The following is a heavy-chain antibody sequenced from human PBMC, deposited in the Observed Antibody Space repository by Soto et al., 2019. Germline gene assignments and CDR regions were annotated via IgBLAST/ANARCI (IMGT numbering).Heavy chain of an antibody. Sequence: QVQLQESGPGLVKPSQTLSLTCTVSGGSISSGDHYWSWIRQPTGKGLEWIAYISYTGSTYYNPSLKSRVTISVDTSKNQFSLKLSSVTAADTAVYYCARVCGGDCYSSRGIDYWGQGTLVTVSS. CDR3: ARVCGGDCYSSRGIDY. V-gene: IGHV4-30-4*01. CDR1: GGSISSGDHY. D-gene: IGHD2-21*02. CDR2: ISYTGST. J-gene: IGHJ4*02.